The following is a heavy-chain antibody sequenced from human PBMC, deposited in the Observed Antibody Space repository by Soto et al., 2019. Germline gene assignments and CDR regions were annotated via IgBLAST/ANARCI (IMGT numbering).Heavy chain of an antibody. CDR2: IHPSGGST. V-gene: IGHV1-46*03. D-gene: IGHD2-15*01. J-gene: IGHJ4*02. CDR1: GYTFTSYY. CDR3: AVHVVAATLLFDY. Sequence: ASVKVSCKASGYTFTSYYMHWVRQAPGQGLEWMGIIHPSGGSTSYAQKFQGRVTMTRDTSTSTVYMELSSLRSEDTAVYYCAVHVVAATLLFDYWGQGRLVTVSS.